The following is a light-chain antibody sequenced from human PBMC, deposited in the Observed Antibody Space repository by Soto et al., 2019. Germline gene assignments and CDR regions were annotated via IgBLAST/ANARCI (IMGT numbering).Light chain of an antibody. Sequence: EIVLTQSPGTLSLSPGERATLSCRASQSVSANYLAWYQQKPGQAPKLLIYGASNRATGIPDRFSGSGSGXXXXXTISRLEPEDFAVYYCQQYATSPRTFGQGTRLEIK. CDR2: GAS. J-gene: IGKJ5*01. CDR1: QSVSANY. V-gene: IGKV3-20*01. CDR3: QQYATSPRT.